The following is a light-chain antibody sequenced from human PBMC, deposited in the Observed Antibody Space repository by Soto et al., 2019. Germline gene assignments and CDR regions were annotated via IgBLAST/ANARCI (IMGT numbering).Light chain of an antibody. CDR3: QQYNNWPET. J-gene: IGKJ1*01. CDR2: GAS. V-gene: IGKV3-15*01. CDR1: QSVSSN. Sequence: EIVMTQSPATLSVSPGERATLSCRASQSVSSNLAWYQQKPGQAPRLLIYGASTRATGNPARFSGSGSGTDFTLTISSLQSEDFAVYYCQQYNNWPETFGQGTKVEIK.